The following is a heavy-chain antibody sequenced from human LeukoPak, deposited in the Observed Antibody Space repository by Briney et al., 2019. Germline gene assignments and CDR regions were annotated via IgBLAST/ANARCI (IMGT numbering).Heavy chain of an antibody. CDR3: ATSNDAKIAPFDH. CDR2: INTKGET. Sequence: PSETLSLTCTVSGVSMSAYQWSWVRQSPEKGLEWIGCINTKGETSYNPSLKSRVTTSVDASKSQFSLRLTSVTAADTAVYYCATSNDAKIAPFDHWGQGAPVTVSS. CDR1: GVSMSAYQ. D-gene: IGHD2-21*01. J-gene: IGHJ4*02. V-gene: IGHV4-4*09.